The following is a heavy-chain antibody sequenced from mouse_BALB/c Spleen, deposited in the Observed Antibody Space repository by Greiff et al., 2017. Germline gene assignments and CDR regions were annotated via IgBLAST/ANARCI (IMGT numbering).Heavy chain of an antibody. CDR2: INPSTGYT. D-gene: IGHD1-1*02. Sequence: QVQLQQSGAELAKPGASVKMSCKASGYTFTSYWMHWVKQRPGQGLEWIGYINPSTGYTEYNQKFKDKATLTADKSSSTAYMQLSSLTSEDSAVYYCARSRDMGPPYYYAMDYWGQGTSVTVSS. J-gene: IGHJ4*01. CDR3: ARSRDMGPPYYYAMDY. CDR1: GYTFTSYW. V-gene: IGHV1-7*01.